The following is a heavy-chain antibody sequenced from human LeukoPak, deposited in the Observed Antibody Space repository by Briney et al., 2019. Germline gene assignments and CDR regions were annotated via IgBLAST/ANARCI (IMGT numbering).Heavy chain of an antibody. CDR2: ISAYNGNT. CDR3: ARDEEVGSDYYDFWSGYYLKFGY. D-gene: IGHD3-3*01. Sequence: GASVKVSCKASGYTFTSYGISWVRQAPGQGLEWMGWISAYNGNTNYAQKLQGRVTMTTDTSTSTAYMELRSLRSDDTAVYYCARDEEVGSDYYDFWSGYYLKFGYWGQGTLVTVSS. V-gene: IGHV1-18*01. CDR1: GYTFTSYG. J-gene: IGHJ4*02.